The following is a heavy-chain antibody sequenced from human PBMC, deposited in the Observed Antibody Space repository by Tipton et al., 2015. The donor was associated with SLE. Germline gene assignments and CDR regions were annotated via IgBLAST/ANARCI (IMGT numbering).Heavy chain of an antibody. CDR2: INHSGST. J-gene: IGHJ4*02. D-gene: IGHD4-17*01. V-gene: IGHV4-34*09. Sequence: TLSLTCAVYGGSFSGYYWSWIRQPPGKGLEWIGEINHSGSTNYNSSLKSRVTISVDTSKNQFSLKLSSVTAADTAVYYCASLRYGDYFDYWGQGTLVTVSS. CDR1: GGSFSGYY. CDR3: ASLRYGDYFDY.